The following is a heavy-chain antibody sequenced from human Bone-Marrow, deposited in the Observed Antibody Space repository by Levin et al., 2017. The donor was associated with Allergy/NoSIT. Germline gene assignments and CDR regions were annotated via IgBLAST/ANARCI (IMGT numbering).Heavy chain of an antibody. Sequence: GESLKISCKASGYTFTGFYIHWVRQAPGQGLEWMGWINPNNGGTNSAQNFQGRVTMTRITSISTAYIELSRVRFDDTAVYYCARDTLLYFGEVDFWGQGTLVTVSS. CDR1: GYTFTGFY. CDR2: INPNNGGT. CDR3: ARDTLLYFGEVDF. V-gene: IGHV1-2*02. J-gene: IGHJ4*02. D-gene: IGHD3-10*01.